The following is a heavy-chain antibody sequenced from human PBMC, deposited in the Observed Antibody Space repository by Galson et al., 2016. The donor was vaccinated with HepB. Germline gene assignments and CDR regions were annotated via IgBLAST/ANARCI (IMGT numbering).Heavy chain of an antibody. CDR2: IYHSGST. V-gene: IGHV4-4*02. D-gene: IGHD3-10*01. CDR1: GGSISSSNW. CDR3: ARVARSKYYYGSGSYRNWFDP. Sequence: SETLSLTCGVSGGSISSSNWWTWVRRPPGKGLEWIGEIYHSGSTHYNPSLKSRVTISVDTSKNQFSLKLSSVTAADTAVYYCARVARSKYYYGSGSYRNWFDPWGQGTLVTVSS. J-gene: IGHJ5*02.